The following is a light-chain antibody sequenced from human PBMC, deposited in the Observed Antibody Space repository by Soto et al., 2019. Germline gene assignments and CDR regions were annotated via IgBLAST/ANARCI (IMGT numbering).Light chain of an antibody. CDR2: GAS. CDR1: QSVRST. Sequence: EIVMTQSPATLSVSPGERATLSCRASQSVRSTLAGYQQKPCQAPRLLIYGASTRATGIPARFSGSGSGTEFTLTISSLQSEDFAVYYCQQYNNWPPWTFGQGTKVEIK. CDR3: QQYNNWPPWT. J-gene: IGKJ1*01. V-gene: IGKV3-15*01.